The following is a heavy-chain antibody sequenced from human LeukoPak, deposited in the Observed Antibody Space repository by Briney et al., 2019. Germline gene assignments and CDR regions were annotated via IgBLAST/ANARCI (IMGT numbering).Heavy chain of an antibody. Sequence: GESLKISCKGSGYSFTSYWIGWVRQMPGKGLEWMGIIYTADSDTRYSPSFQGQVTISADTSISTAYLQWSGLKGSDTTRYYCARLEFGGLYTWGQGTLVTVSS. CDR3: ARLEFGGLYT. J-gene: IGHJ5*02. CDR1: GYSFTSYW. V-gene: IGHV5-51*01. CDR2: IYTADSDT. D-gene: IGHD3-10*01.